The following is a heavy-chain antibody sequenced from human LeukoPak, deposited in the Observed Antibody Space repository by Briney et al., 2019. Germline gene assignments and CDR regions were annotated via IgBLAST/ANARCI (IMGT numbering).Heavy chain of an antibody. J-gene: IGHJ4*02. Sequence: GGSLRLSCKGSGYSFTSYWIGWVRQMAGKGLEWMGIIYPGDSDTRYSLSFQGQVTISADKSISTAYLQWSSLKASDTAMYYCARTVEMATIVGYFDYWGQGTLVTVSS. V-gene: IGHV5-51*01. CDR1: GYSFTSYW. CDR2: IYPGDSDT. D-gene: IGHD5-24*01. CDR3: ARTVEMATIVGYFDY.